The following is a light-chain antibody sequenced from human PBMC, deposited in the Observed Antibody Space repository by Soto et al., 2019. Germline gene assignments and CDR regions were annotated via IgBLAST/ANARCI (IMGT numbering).Light chain of an antibody. V-gene: IGKV3-15*01. Sequence: EIVMTQSPATLSVSPGERATLSCRASQSVGSNLAWYQQKPGQAPRLLIYGVSARATAIPASFSGSGSGTDFTLTISSLQSEDFAVYYCQRYNEWPLTFGGGTKV. CDR3: QRYNEWPLT. CDR1: QSVGSN. CDR2: GVS. J-gene: IGKJ4*01.